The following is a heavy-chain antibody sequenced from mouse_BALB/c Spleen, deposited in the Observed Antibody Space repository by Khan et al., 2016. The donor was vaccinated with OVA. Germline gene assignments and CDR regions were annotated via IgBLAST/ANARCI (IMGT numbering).Heavy chain of an antibody. D-gene: IGHD1-1*01. CDR2: ISSYNGAA. CDR3: ASVFYYYVTSLYAMDY. CDR1: GYSFTGYY. Sequence: QVKTGASVKISCKAAGYSFTGYYMHWVKQSHGESLEWIGYISSYNGAASYNQKFKGRATYTVDTSSSTAYMQFNSLTSEDSAVYYCASVFYYYVTSLYAMDYWCQGPSVTVSS. V-gene: IGHV1S34*01. J-gene: IGHJ4*01.